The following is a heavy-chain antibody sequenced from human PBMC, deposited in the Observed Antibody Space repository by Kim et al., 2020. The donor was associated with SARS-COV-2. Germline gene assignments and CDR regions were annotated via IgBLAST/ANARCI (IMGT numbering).Heavy chain of an antibody. D-gene: IGHD3-16*01. CDR3: AGNLVGDTDLGP. CDR1: GFTFSSHV. J-gene: IGHJ5*02. Sequence: GGSLRLSCAASGFTFSSHVMHWVRQAPGKGLEWVALISYEGSTQKYTDSVKGRCTVSRDNSKNTLFLQMNSLRPEDTAVYYCAGNLVGDTDLGPWGQGTLVTVSS. CDR2: ISYEGSTQ. V-gene: IGHV3-30*03.